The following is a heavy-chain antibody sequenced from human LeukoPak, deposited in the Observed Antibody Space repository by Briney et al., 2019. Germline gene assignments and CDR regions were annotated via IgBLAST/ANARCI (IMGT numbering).Heavy chain of an antibody. CDR1: GGSISSYY. D-gene: IGHD6-13*01. J-gene: IGHJ6*03. CDR2: IYYSGST. CDR3: AGETAAGTGGYYYYYYYMDV. Sequence: PSETLSLTCTASGGSISSYYWSWIRQPPGKGLEWIGYIYYSGSTNYNPSLKSRVTISVDTSKNQFSLKLSSVTAADTAVYYCAGETAAGTGGYYYYYYYMDVWGKGTTVTISS. V-gene: IGHV4-59*01.